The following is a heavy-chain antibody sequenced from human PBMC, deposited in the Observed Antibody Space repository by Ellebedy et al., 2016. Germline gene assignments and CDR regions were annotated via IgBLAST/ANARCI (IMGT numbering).Heavy chain of an antibody. J-gene: IGHJ5*02. V-gene: IGHV3-23*01. D-gene: IGHD3-10*01. CDR2: ISAGGEIT. CDR1: GSLFSGFF. CDR3: RPGHYSSA. Sequence: GGSLRLXCAASGSLFSGFFMSWVRRAPGKGLEWVSTISAGGEITYFADSVRGRFTISRDNSKNTLYLQMDSLRAEDTAIYYCRPGHYSSAWGQGTLVTVSS.